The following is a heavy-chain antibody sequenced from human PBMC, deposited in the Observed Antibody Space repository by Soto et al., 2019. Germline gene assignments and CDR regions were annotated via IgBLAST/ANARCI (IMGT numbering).Heavy chain of an antibody. CDR3: ARFPPSAARPNSYGMDV. CDR2: IYHSGST. V-gene: IGHV4-4*02. D-gene: IGHD6-6*01. CDR1: GGSISSSNW. Sequence: QVQLQESGPGLVKPSGTLSLTCAVSGGSISSSNWWSWVRQPPGKGLEWIGEIYHSGSTNSNPSLTGRVTISVDKSNNQFSLKLSSVTAADTALYYCARFPPSAARPNSYGMDVWGQGTTVTVSS. J-gene: IGHJ6*02.